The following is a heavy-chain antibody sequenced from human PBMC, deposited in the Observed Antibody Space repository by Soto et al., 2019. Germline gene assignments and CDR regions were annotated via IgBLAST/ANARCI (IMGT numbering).Heavy chain of an antibody. V-gene: IGHV5-51*01. CDR1: GYSFTSYW. J-gene: IGHJ6*02. Sequence: GESLKISCKGSGYSFTSYWIGWVRQMPGKGLEWMGIIYPGDSDTRYSPSFQGQVTISADKSISTAYLQWSSLKASDTAMYYCASAHGGGSGPYYYYGMDVWGQGTTVTVSS. CDR3: ASAHGGGSGPYYYYGMDV. D-gene: IGHD3-10*01. CDR2: IYPGDSDT.